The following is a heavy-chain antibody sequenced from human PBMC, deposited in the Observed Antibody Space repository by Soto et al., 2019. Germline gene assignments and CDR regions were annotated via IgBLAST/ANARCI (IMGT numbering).Heavy chain of an antibody. CDR2: IIPIFGTA. CDR3: ARWVLPAAIEPYGMDV. J-gene: IGHJ6*02. Sequence: QVQLVQSGAEVKKPGSSVKVSCKASGGTFSSYAISWVRQAPGQGLEWMGGIIPIFGTANYAQKFQGRVTITADDSTSTAYMELSSLRSEDTAVYYCARWVLPAAIEPYGMDVWGQGTTVTVSS. V-gene: IGHV1-69*01. D-gene: IGHD2-2*01. CDR1: GGTFSSYA.